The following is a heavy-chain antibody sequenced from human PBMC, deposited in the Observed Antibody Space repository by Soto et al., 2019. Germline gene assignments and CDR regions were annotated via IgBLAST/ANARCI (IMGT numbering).Heavy chain of an antibody. CDR2: INPDGSGE. CDR3: ARDPLWGTAMVLWYFDL. CDR1: GFNFGGSW. Sequence: PGGSLRLSCAASGFNFGGSWMTWVRQALGKGLEWLAKINPDGSGEYYVDSVKGRFTISRDNAKNSLYLQMNSLRDEDTAVYYCARDPLWGTAMVLWYFDLWGRGTLVTVSS. V-gene: IGHV3-7*01. J-gene: IGHJ2*01. D-gene: IGHD5-18*01.